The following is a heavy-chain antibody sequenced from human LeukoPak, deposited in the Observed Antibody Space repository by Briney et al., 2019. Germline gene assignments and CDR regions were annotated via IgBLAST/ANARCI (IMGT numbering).Heavy chain of an antibody. CDR3: ARDRSVVTAPFDAFDI. J-gene: IGHJ3*02. CDR2: VWDDGTNE. V-gene: IGHV3-33*01. Sequence: SGGSLRLSCAASGFIFSRYGMHWVRQAPGKGLEWLALVWDDGTNEYYADSVKGRFTISRDNSKNTLYLQMNSLRAEDTAVYYCARDRSVVTAPFDAFDIWGQGTMVTVSS. D-gene: IGHD2-21*02. CDR1: GFIFSRYG.